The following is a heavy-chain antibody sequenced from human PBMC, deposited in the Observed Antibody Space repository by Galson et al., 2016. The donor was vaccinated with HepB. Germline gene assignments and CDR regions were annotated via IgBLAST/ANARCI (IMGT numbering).Heavy chain of an antibody. D-gene: IGHD3-16*01. V-gene: IGHV4-59*01. CDR3: AVGGTLYLRY. CDR1: AGFIPDTY. Sequence: ETLSLTCTVSAGFIPDTYWSWIRQSPGKGLEWIGYVSYSGTTTYNPSLRTQVTISIDTSKNQFSLNLNSVTAADTARYYCAVGGTLYLRYWGQGTLITVSS. J-gene: IGHJ1*01. CDR2: VSYSGTT.